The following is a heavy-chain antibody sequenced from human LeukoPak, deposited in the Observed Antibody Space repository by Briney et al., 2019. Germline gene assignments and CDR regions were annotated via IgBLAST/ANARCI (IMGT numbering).Heavy chain of an antibody. CDR1: GGSFSGYY. Sequence: SETLSLTCAVYGGSFSGYYWSWIRQPPGKGLEWIGEINDSGTTNYNPSLKSRVTISEDTFRNQFSLKLSSVTAADTAVYYCARSGRYQVYWGRGTLVTVSS. J-gene: IGHJ4*02. CDR2: INDSGTT. D-gene: IGHD3-10*01. CDR3: ARSGRYQVY. V-gene: IGHV4-34*01.